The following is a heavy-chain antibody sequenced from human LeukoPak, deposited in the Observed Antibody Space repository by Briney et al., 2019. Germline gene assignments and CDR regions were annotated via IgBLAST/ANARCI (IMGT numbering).Heavy chain of an antibody. CDR3: AKSGYNRFDY. V-gene: IGHV3-23*01. Sequence: GGSLKLSCAPSGFTFSSYGMSWVRQAPGKGLEWVSVISGSGGSTYYADSVKGRFTISRDNSKNTLYLQMNSLIAEDTAVYYCAKSGYNRFDYWGQGTRVTVSS. CDR1: GFTFSSYG. D-gene: IGHD5-24*01. J-gene: IGHJ4*02. CDR2: ISGSGGST.